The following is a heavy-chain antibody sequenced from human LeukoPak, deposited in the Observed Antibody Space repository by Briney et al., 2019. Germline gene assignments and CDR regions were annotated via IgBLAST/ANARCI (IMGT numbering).Heavy chain of an antibody. CDR2: IYSGGKT. V-gene: IGHV3-66*01. J-gene: IGHJ4*02. CDR1: GFTFSSND. CDR3: ATDRPGDGYFDY. D-gene: IGHD3-10*01. Sequence: PGGSLRLSCAASGFTFSSNDMTWVRQTPGKGLEWVSIIYSGGKTYYAHSVKGRFTISRHNSKNTLYLQMNSLRAEDTAVFYCATDRPGDGYFDYWGQGTLVTVSS.